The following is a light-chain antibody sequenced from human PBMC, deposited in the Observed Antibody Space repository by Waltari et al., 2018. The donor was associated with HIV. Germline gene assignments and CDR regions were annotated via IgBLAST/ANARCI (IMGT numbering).Light chain of an antibody. V-gene: IGKV1-39*01. CDR1: QSISYY. Sequence: DIQMTQSPSSLSASVGDRVTITCRASQSISYYLNWYQQKPGKAPKLLINAASTLQSGVPSRFSGSGSGTDFTLTISSLQPGDFATYYCQQSYSIPTFGQGTKVEI. J-gene: IGKJ1*01. CDR2: AAS. CDR3: QQSYSIPT.